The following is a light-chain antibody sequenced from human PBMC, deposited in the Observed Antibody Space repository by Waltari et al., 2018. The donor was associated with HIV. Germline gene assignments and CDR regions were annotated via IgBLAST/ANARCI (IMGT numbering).Light chain of an antibody. CDR2: DVT. V-gene: IGLV2-14*03. CDR1: TTDVGGDNS. CDR3: SSYTRASTLV. J-gene: IGLJ1*01. Sequence: QSALTQPASVSGSPGPSVTISCIGTTTDVGGDNSVSWYQQHPDKAPKLMIYDVTDPPSGISNRFSTSKSGNTVSLTISGLQAEDEADYYCSSYTRASTLVFGAGTKVTVL.